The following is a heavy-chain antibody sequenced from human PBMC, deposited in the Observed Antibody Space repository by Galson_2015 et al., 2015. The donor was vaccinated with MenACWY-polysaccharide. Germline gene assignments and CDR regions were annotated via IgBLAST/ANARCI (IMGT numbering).Heavy chain of an antibody. D-gene: IGHD1-26*01. CDR3: AGTRIVRAHWFDC. V-gene: IGHV3-7*01. J-gene: IGHJ4*02. CDR2: INQDGSEK. CDR1: GFTFSNFW. Sequence: SLRLSCAASGFTFSNFWMSWVRQAPGKGLEWVASINQDGSEKYYVDSVRVQFTVSRDNAKNSLYLQMNSLRAEDTAVYYCAGTRIVRAHWFDCWGQGTLVTVSS.